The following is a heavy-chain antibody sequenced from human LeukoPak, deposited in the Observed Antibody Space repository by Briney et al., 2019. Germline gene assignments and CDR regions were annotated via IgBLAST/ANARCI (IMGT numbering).Heavy chain of an antibody. V-gene: IGHV3-9*01. CDR2: ISWNSGSL. CDR1: GFTFDDYA. Sequence: PGRSLRLSCAASGFTFDDYAMHWVRQAPGKGLEWVSGISWNSGSLGYADSVKGRFTISRDNAKNSLYLQMNSLRAEDTALYYCAKCEVGAHLSSGCYFDYWGQGTLVTVSS. J-gene: IGHJ4*02. D-gene: IGHD1-26*01. CDR3: AKCEVGAHLSSGCYFDY.